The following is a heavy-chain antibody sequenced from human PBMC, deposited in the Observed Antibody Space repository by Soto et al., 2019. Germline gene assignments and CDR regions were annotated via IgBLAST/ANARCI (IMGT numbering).Heavy chain of an antibody. D-gene: IGHD5-12*01. CDR2: IYYSRST. CDR3: ARIVATSKPSYYYYYYMDV. J-gene: IGHJ6*03. CDR1: GGSISSYY. Sequence: SETLSLTCTVSGGSISSYYWSWIRQPPGKGLEWIGYIYYSRSTNYNPSLKSRVTISVDTSKNQFSLKLSSVTAADTAVYYCARIVATSKPSYYYYYYMDVWGKGTTVTVSS. V-gene: IGHV4-59*01.